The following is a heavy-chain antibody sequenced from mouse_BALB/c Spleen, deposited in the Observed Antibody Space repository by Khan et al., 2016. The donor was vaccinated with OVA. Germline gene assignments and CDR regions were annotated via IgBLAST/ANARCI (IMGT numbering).Heavy chain of an antibody. D-gene: IGHD2-3*01. CDR1: GFNIKDYY. Sequence: VQLQQSGAELVRPGALVKLSCKASGFNIKDYYIHWVKQRPEQGLEWIGWIDPENGNTIYDPKFQGKATITADTSSNTAYLQLSSLTSEDTAVYYCTRDGYSPWFVYGGQGTLVTVSA. CDR2: IDPENGNT. V-gene: IGHV14-1*02. CDR3: TRDGYSPWFVY. J-gene: IGHJ3*01.